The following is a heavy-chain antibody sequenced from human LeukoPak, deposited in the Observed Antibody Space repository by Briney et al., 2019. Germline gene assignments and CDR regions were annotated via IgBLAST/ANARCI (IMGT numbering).Heavy chain of an antibody. CDR2: INPNSGGT. Sequence: ASVKVSCKASGYTFTGYYMHWVRQAPGQGLEWMGRINPNSGGTNYAQKFQGRVTMTRDTSISTAYMELSRLRSDDTAVYYCASSTQYYYDSSGQYYFDYSGQGTLVTVSS. CDR1: GYTFTGYY. J-gene: IGHJ4*02. CDR3: ASSTQYYYDSSGQYYFDY. V-gene: IGHV1-2*06. D-gene: IGHD3-22*01.